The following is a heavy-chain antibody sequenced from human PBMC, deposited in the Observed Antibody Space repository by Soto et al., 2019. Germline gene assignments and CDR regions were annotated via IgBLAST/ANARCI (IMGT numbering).Heavy chain of an antibody. CDR1: GGSISTSSHY. D-gene: IGHD2-2*01. CDR2: IYYSGST. V-gene: IGHV4-39*07. CDR3: ARVWGNGISNCCAVDY. J-gene: IGHJ4*02. Sequence: PSETLSLTCTVSGGSISTSSHYWDWFRQPPGKGLEWIGSIYYSGSTYYNPSLKSRVPMSVDTSKNQLSLWLRSVTAADTAVYYCARVWGNGISNCCAVDYWGQGTHVTVSS.